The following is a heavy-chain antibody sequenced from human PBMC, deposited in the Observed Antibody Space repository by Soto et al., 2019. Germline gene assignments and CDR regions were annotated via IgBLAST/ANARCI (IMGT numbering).Heavy chain of an antibody. CDR1: GFALNDFG. J-gene: IGHJ4*02. CDR2: ISGYDGNT. D-gene: IGHD3-10*01. V-gene: IGHV1-18*01. CDR3: AREEWFGQPPFDN. Sequence: QVQLVQSGGEVKKPGASVKVSCKASGFALNDFGVSWVRQAPGQGLEWMGWISGYDGNTNFAQKYEGRVTMTIDSSTTTAYMELRNLRSDDTAIYYCAREEWFGQPPFDNWGQGTLVTVSS.